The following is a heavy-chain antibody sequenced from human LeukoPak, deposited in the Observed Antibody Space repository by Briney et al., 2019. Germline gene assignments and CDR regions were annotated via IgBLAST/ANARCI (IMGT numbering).Heavy chain of an antibody. J-gene: IGHJ4*02. V-gene: IGHV3-64*01. CDR3: ARGRGGPPFDY. D-gene: IGHD3-10*01. CDR2: ISAGGGTT. Sequence: PGGSLRLSCAASGFSFRGYGMHWVRQAPGQGLEYVSAISAGGGTTDYLNSVKGRFTISRDNSKNTVYLQMGRLRTDDTAVYYCARGRGGPPFDYWGQGTVVTVAS. CDR1: GFSFRGYG.